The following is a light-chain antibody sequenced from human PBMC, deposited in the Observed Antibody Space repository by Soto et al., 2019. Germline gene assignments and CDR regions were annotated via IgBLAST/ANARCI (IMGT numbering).Light chain of an antibody. CDR3: QQRSNWPLFWT. V-gene: IGKV3-11*01. Sequence: EIVLTQSPATLSLSPGERATLSCRARQSVSRHLAWYQQNPGQPPRLLSYDSSNRATGIPARFSGSGSGTDFPLTISSLEPEDFAVYYCQQRSNWPLFWTFGGVTKVEIK. J-gene: IGKJ4*01. CDR2: DSS. CDR1: QSVSRH.